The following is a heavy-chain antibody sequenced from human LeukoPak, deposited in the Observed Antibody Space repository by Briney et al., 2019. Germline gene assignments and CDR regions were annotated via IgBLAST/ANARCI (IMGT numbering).Heavy chain of an antibody. J-gene: IGHJ5*02. D-gene: IGHD3-10*01. CDR1: GGSISSYY. CDR2: IYTSGTI. V-gene: IGHV4-4*07. CDR3: ARDSGTTGEVKFDP. Sequence: SETLSLTCTVSGGSISSYYWSWIRQPAGTALEWIGRIYTSGTITYNPSLKSRVTMSVDMSKNQFSLKLSSVTAADTAVYYCARDSGTTGEVKFDPWGQGTLVTVSS.